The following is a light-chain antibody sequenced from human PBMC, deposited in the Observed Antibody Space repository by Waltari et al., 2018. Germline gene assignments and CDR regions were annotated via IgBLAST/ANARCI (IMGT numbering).Light chain of an antibody. V-gene: IGKV3-15*01. CDR3: QQDHNWVR. J-gene: IGKJ1*01. CDR1: QSVSTN. CDR2: SAS. Sequence: EIVMTQSPGTLSVSPGERATLSCRASQSVSTNLAWYQQKPGQAPRLLIYSASARATGIPDRVSGSGSGTEFTLTISSLQSEDFAVYYCQQDHNWVRFGQGTKVEIK.